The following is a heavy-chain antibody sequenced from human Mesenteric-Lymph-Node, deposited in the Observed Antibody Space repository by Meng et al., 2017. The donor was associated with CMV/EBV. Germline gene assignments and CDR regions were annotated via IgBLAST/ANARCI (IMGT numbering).Heavy chain of an antibody. Sequence: GESLKISCAASGFSFSMYWMHWVRQGPGKGLVWVSRINSDGSSTSYADSVKGRFTISRDNAKNSLYLQMNSLRAEDTAVYYCAPGWPLVDVWGQGTTVTVSS. V-gene: IGHV3-74*01. CDR1: GFSFSMYW. D-gene: IGHD6-19*01. CDR2: INSDGSST. J-gene: IGHJ6*02. CDR3: APGWPLVDV.